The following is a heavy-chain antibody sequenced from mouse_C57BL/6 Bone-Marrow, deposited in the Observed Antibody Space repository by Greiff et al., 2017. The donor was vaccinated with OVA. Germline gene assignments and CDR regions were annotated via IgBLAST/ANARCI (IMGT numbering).Heavy chain of an antibody. CDR2: LSSGGDYI. CDR3: TRDGDYAPFAD. J-gene: IGHJ3*01. CDR1: GFTFSSYA. D-gene: IGHD2-13*01. V-gene: IGHV5-9-1*02. Sequence: EVQRVESGEGLVKPGGSLKLSCAASGFTFSSYAMSWVRQTPEQRLAWVPYLSSGGDYIFYAVPVKGRFTISRDNARNTLYLQMSSLKSEDTAMYYCTRDGDYAPFADWGQGTLVTVSA.